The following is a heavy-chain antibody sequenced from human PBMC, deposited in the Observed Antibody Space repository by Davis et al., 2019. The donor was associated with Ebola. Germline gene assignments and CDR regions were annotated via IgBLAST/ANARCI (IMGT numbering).Heavy chain of an antibody. Sequence: PGGSLRLSCVVSGVTFNNYWMTWVRQTPGKGLELVANIKEDGTVAYYVASVRGRFTISRDNAQKSLYLEMNSLRVEDTAIYFCATDNWGPALWGQGTLLTVSS. V-gene: IGHV3-7*01. CDR3: ATDNWGPAL. J-gene: IGHJ4*02. D-gene: IGHD7-27*01. CDR1: GVTFNNYW. CDR2: IKEDGTVA.